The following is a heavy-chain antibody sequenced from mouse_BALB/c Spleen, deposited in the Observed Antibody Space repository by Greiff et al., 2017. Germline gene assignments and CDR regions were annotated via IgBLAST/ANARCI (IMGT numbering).Heavy chain of an antibody. CDR3: ARSSMILDY. Sequence: EVQGVESGGGLVKPGGSLKLSCAASGFAFSSYDMSWVRQTPEKRLEWVAYISSGGGNTYYPDSVKGRFTISRDNAKNNLYLQMSSLRSEDTALYYCARSSMILDYWGQGTTLTVSS. V-gene: IGHV5-9*03. D-gene: IGHD2-3*01. CDR1: GFAFSSYD. CDR2: ISSGGGNT. J-gene: IGHJ2*01.